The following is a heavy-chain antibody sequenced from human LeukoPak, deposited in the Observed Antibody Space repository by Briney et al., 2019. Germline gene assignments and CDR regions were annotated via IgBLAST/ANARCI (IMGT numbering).Heavy chain of an antibody. CDR3: ARAFCSRAYCGWYLDL. V-gene: IGHV1-2*02. CDR2: INPNSGGT. Sequence: ASVKVSCKASGYTFTGYYMHWVRQAPGQGLEWMGWINPNSGGTNYAQKFQGRVTMTRDTSISTAYMELSRLRSDDTAVYYCARAFCSRAYCGWYLDLWGRGTLVTVSS. D-gene: IGHD3-3*01. CDR1: GYTFTGYY. J-gene: IGHJ2*01.